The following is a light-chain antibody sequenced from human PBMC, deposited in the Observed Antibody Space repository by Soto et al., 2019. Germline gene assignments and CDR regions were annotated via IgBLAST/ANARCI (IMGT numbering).Light chain of an antibody. J-gene: IGLJ2*01. CDR2: EVN. V-gene: IGLV2-8*01. Sequence: QSALTQPPSASGSPGQSVTISCTGSSSDIGGYNFVSWYQQYPGKAPKLIIYEVNKRPSGVPDRFSGSKSGSTASLTVSGLQAEDEADYFCSSYSRACEFAFGGGTKVTVL. CDR1: SSDIGGYNF. CDR3: SSYSRACEFA.